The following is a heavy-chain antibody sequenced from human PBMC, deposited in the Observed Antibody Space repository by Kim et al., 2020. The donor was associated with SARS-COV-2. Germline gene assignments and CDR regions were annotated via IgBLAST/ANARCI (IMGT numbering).Heavy chain of an antibody. J-gene: IGHJ6*03. V-gene: IGHV1-18*01. CDR1: GYTFTSYA. D-gene: IGHD3-3*01. CDR3: ARDPVPMSDFWSGYYYSYYMDV. Sequence: ASVKVSCKASGYTFTSYAITWVRQAPGQGLEWMGWISGYNGNTKYAQKLQGRVTMTTDTSTSTAYMELRSLRSDDTAVYYCARDPVPMSDFWSGYYYSYYMDVWGKGTTVTVSS. CDR2: ISGYNGNT.